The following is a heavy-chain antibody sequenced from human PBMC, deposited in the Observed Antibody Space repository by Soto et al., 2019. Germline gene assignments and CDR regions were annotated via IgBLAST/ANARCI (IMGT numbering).Heavy chain of an antibody. J-gene: IGHJ4*02. D-gene: IGHD2-8*02. V-gene: IGHV4-34*01. Sequence: QVQLQQWGAGLLKPSETLSLTCAVYGGSFSGYYWTWIRQPPGTGLEWIGEINHSGSTNYNPSLKSLVTISVDTSKNQFSLKLTSVTAADTALYYCARDKITGLFDYWGQGTLVTVSS. CDR3: ARDKITGLFDY. CDR1: GGSFSGYY. CDR2: INHSGST.